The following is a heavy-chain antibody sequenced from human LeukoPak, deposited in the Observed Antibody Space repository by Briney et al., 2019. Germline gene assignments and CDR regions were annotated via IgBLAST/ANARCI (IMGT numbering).Heavy chain of an antibody. CDR1: GYTFTSYD. D-gene: IGHD6-19*01. J-gene: IGHJ4*02. V-gene: IGHV1-8*01. Sequence: ASVKVSCKASGYTFTSYDINWVRQATGQGLEWMGWMNPNSGNTGYAQKFQGRVTMTRNTSISTAYMELSSLRSEDTAVYYCARDRALLRYSSGWYLDYWGQGTLVTVSS. CDR2: MNPNSGNT. CDR3: ARDRALLRYSSGWYLDY.